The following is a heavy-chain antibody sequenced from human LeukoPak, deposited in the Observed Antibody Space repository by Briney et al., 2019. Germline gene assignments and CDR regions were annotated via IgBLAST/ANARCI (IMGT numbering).Heavy chain of an antibody. CDR1: GGSISSSSYY. CDR3: ARYFPNFDY. Sequence: SETLSLTCTVSGGSISSSSYYWGWIRQPPGKGLEWIGSIYYSGSTYYNPSLESRVTISVDTSKNQFSLKLSSVTAADTAVYYCARYFPNFDYWGQGTLVTVSS. J-gene: IGHJ4*02. V-gene: IGHV4-39*01. CDR2: IYYSGST. D-gene: IGHD2/OR15-2a*01.